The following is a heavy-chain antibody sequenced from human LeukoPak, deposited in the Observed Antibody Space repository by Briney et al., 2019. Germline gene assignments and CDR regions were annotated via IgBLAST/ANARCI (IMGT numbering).Heavy chain of an antibody. V-gene: IGHV3-33*01. Sequence: PGGSLRLSCAASGFTFSSYGMHWVRQAPGKGLEWVAVIWYDGSNKYYADSVKGRFTISRDNSKNTLYLQMNSLRAEDTAVYYCAREGKTWIQLWSAFDYWGQGTLVTVSS. CDR2: IWYDGSNK. D-gene: IGHD5-18*01. CDR3: AREGKTWIQLWSAFDY. CDR1: GFTFSSYG. J-gene: IGHJ4*02.